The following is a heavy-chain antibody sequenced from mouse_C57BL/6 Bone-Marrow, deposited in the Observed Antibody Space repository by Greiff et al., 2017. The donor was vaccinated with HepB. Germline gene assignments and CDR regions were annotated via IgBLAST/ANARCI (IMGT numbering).Heavy chain of an antibody. CDR2: ISNGGGST. CDR3: ARHGDYYGSSWYFDV. V-gene: IGHV5-12*01. D-gene: IGHD1-1*01. J-gene: IGHJ1*03. CDR1: GFTFSDYY. Sequence: EVQGVESGGGLVQPGGSLKLSCAASGFTFSDYYMYWVRQTPEKRLEWVAYISNGGGSTYYPDTVKGRFTISRDNAKNTLYLQRSRLKSEDTAMYYCARHGDYYGSSWYFDVWGTGTTVTVSS.